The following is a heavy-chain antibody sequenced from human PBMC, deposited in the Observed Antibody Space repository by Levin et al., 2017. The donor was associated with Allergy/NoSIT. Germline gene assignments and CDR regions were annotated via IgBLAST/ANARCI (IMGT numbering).Heavy chain of an antibody. J-gene: IGHJ6*02. V-gene: IGHV4-59*01. CDR1: GGSISSYY. Sequence: SETLSLTCTVSGGSISSYYWSWIRQPPGKGLEWIGYIYYSGSTNYNPSLKSRVTISVDTSKNQFSLKLSSVTAADTAVYYCARDIGIYYDNYGMDVWGQGTTVTVSS. CDR3: ARDIGIYYDNYGMDV. CDR2: IYYSGST. D-gene: IGHD3-22*01.